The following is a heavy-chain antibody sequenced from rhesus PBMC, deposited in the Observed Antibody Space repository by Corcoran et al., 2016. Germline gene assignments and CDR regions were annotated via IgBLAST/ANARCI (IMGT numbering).Heavy chain of an antibody. CDR1: GYSISSVSYG. Sequence: QVQLQESGPVLVKPSETLSLTSAVSGYSISSVSYGRWIRPPPCKGLELFGNSTYSGSTSYKPSLKSRVTISRDTSKNQFPLKLRSVTAVDTAVYYCARVRGYSNYYFDYWGQGVLVTVSS. CDR2: STYSGST. V-gene: IGHV4-122*02. J-gene: IGHJ4*01. CDR3: ARVRGYSNYYFDY. D-gene: IGHD4-23*01.